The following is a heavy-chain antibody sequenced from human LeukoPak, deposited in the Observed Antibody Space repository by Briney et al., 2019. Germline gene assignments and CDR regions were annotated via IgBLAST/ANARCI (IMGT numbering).Heavy chain of an antibody. Sequence: GGSLGLSCAASGFTFSSCSMNWVRQAPGKGLEWVSSISSSSSYIYYADSVKGRSTISRDNAKNSLYLQMNSLRAEDTAVYYCARELYYYDSSGLYWGQGTLVTVSS. V-gene: IGHV3-21*01. CDR2: ISSSSSYI. CDR1: GFTFSSCS. D-gene: IGHD3-22*01. CDR3: ARELYYYDSSGLY. J-gene: IGHJ4*02.